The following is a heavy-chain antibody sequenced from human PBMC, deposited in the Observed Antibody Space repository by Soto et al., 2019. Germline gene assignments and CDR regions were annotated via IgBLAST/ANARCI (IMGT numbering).Heavy chain of an antibody. CDR3: ARDETD. CDR1: GYTFTNYA. V-gene: IGHV1-3*01. CDR2: IHAGNGNT. J-gene: IGHJ4*02. Sequence: QVQLVQSGAEVKKPGASVKVSCKASGYTFTNYALHWVRQAPGQRLEWMGWIHAGNGNTKYSQKFQGRVTITRDTSASTAYMEVSSLTSEDTAVYYCARDETDWGQGTLVTVSS.